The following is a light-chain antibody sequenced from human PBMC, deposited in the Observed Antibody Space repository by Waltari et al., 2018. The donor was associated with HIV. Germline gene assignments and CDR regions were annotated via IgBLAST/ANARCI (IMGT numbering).Light chain of an antibody. V-gene: IGLV2-11*01. CDR1: SSDVGGYNY. CDR2: DVT. Sequence: QSALTQPRSVSGSPGQSVTISCTGTSSDVGGYNYVSWYQQNPGKAPKFISYDVTKRPSGVTDRFSGSKSGNTASLTISGLQAEDEADYYCCSYAGNYPVLFGGGTKLTVL. J-gene: IGLJ3*02. CDR3: CSYAGNYPVL.